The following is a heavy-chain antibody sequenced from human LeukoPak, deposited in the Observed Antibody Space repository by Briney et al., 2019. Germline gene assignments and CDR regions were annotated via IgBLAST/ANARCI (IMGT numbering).Heavy chain of an antibody. CDR3: ARGRDGYTLIDAFDI. CDR1: GFTFNTYS. D-gene: IGHD5-24*01. Sequence: GGSLRLSCAASGFTFNTYSMNWVRQAPGKGLEWVSSISTSSSYIYYADSVKGRYTISRDNAKNSLCLQMNSLRAEDTAVYYCARGRDGYTLIDAFDIWGQGTMVTVSS. J-gene: IGHJ3*02. CDR2: ISTSSSYI. V-gene: IGHV3-21*01.